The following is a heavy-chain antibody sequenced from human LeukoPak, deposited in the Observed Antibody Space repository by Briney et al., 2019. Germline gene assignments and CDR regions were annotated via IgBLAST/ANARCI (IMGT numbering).Heavy chain of an antibody. CDR2: ISYDGSNK. J-gene: IGHJ4*02. CDR3: AREAITMIVVAHHVFDY. D-gene: IGHD3-22*01. CDR1: GFTFSSYA. V-gene: IGHV3-30*04. Sequence: GGSLRLSCAASGFTFSSYAMHWVRQAPGKGLERVAVISYDGSNKYYADSVKGRFTISRDNSKNTLYLQMNSLRAEDTAVYYCAREAITMIVVAHHVFDYWGQGTLVTVSS.